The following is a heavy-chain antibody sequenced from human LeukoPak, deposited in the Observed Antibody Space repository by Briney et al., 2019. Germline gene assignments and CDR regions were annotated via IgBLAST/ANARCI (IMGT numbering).Heavy chain of an antibody. CDR1: GFTFSSYG. V-gene: IGHV3-33*01. J-gene: IGHJ4*02. CDR2: IWYDGSNK. D-gene: IGHD6-13*01. CDR3: ARDQIAAAGPFDY. Sequence: GSLGLSCAESGFTFSSYGMHWVRQAPGKGLEWVAVIWYDGSNKYYADSVKGRFTISRDNSKNTLYLQMNSLRAEDTAVYYCARDQIAAAGPFDYWGQGTLVTVSS.